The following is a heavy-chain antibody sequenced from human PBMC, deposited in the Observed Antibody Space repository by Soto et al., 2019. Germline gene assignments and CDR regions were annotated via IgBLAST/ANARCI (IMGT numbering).Heavy chain of an antibody. J-gene: IGHJ4*02. V-gene: IGHV3-30*18. D-gene: IGHD3-10*01. CDR1: GFTFSSYG. CDR3: AKGWLGELGVNY. Sequence: PGGSLRLSCAASGFTFSSYGMHWVRQAPGKGLEWVAVISYDGSNKYYADSVKGRFTISRDNSKNTLYLQMNSLRVEDTAVYYCAKGWLGELGVNYWGQGTLVTVSS. CDR2: ISYDGSNK.